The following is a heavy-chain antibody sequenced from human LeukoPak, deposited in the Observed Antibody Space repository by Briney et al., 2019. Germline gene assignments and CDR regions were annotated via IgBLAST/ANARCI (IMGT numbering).Heavy chain of an antibody. CDR3: AEEGRDAHNSNY. J-gene: IGHJ4*01. D-gene: IGHD5-24*01. Sequence: SETLSLTCAVYGGSFSGYYWSWIRQPPGKGLEWIGEINHSGSTNYNPSLKSRVTISVDTSKNQFSLKLSSVTAEDTAVYYCAEEGRDAHNSNYWGQEPWSPSPQ. V-gene: IGHV4-34*01. CDR2: INHSGST. CDR1: GGSFSGYY.